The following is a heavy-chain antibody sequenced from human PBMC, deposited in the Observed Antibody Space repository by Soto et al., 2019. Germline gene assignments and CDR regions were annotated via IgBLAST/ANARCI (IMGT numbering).Heavy chain of an antibody. Sequence: SVKVSCKASGGTFSSYTISWVRQAPGQGLEWMGRIIPILGIANYAQKFQGRVTITADKSTSTAYMELSSLRSEDTAVYYCAITVILVHYYYYMDVWGKGTTVTVPS. CDR1: GGTFSSYT. D-gene: IGHD4-4*01. J-gene: IGHJ6*03. V-gene: IGHV1-69*02. CDR2: IIPILGIA. CDR3: AITVILVHYYYYMDV.